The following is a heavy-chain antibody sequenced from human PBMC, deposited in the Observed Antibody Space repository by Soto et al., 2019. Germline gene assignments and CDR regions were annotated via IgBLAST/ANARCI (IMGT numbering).Heavy chain of an antibody. CDR3: ARDKSTGLFDY. D-gene: IGHD2-8*02. CDR1: GGSFSGYY. Sequence: QVQLQQWGAGLLKPSETLSLTCAVYGGSFSGYYWTWIRQPPGTGLEWIGEINHSGSTNYNPSLTSRVIISVDTSTNQFSLKLTSVTAADTAVYYCARDKSTGLFDYWGQGTLVTVSS. CDR2: INHSGST. J-gene: IGHJ4*02. V-gene: IGHV4-34*01.